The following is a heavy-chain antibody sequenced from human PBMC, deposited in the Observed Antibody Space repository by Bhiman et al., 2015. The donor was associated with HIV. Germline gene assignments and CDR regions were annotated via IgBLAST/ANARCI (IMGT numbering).Heavy chain of an antibody. J-gene: IGHJ4*02. CDR1: GFTFSIYS. V-gene: IGHV3-21*01. D-gene: IGHD6-13*01. CDR2: ISSSSSYI. Sequence: VQLVESGGGVVQPGRSLRLSCAASGFTFSIYSMNWVRQAPGKGLEWVSSISSSSSYIYYADSVKGRFTISRDNAKNSLYLQVNSLRAEDTAVYYCAREFTGYSSSNFDYWGQGTLVTVSS. CDR3: AREFTGYSSSNFDY.